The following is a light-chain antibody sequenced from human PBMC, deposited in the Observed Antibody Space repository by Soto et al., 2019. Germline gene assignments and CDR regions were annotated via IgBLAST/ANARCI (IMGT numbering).Light chain of an antibody. CDR3: QSYDSSLSVV. V-gene: IGLV1-40*01. Sequence: QSVLTQPPSVSGAPGQRVTISCTGSSSNIGAGYDVHWYQQLPGTAPKLLIYGNSNLPSGVPPRFSGSKSGPSASLAITGLQAEDEAEYYCQSYDSSLSVVFGGGTQLTVL. J-gene: IGLJ2*01. CDR2: GNS. CDR1: SSNIGAGYD.